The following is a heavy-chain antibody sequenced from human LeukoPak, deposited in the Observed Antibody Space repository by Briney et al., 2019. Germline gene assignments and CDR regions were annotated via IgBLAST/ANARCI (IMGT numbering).Heavy chain of an antibody. CDR3: ARVTVGSFFGAY. J-gene: IGHJ4*02. D-gene: IGHD1-26*01. Sequence: GASVKVSCKASGNTFTAYYMHWVRQAPGQGLEWMGWINPNSGGTNYAQKFQGRVTMTRDTSISTAYMELSRLRSDDTALYYCARVTVGSFFGAYWGQGTLVTVSS. CDR2: INPNSGGT. CDR1: GNTFTAYY. V-gene: IGHV1-2*02.